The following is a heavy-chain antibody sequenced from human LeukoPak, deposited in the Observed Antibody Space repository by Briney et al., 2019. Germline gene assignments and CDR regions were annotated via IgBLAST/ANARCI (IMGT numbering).Heavy chain of an antibody. CDR1: GGTFSSYA. D-gene: IGHD3-22*01. CDR2: IIPIFGTA. V-gene: IGHV1-69*13. J-gene: IGHJ3*02. Sequence: SVKVSCTASGGTFSSYAISWVRQAPGQGLEWMGGIIPIFGTANYAQKFQGRVTITADESTSTAYMELSSLRSEDTAVYYCARSYDSSGYYFELAFDIWGQGTMVTVSS. CDR3: ARSYDSSGYYFELAFDI.